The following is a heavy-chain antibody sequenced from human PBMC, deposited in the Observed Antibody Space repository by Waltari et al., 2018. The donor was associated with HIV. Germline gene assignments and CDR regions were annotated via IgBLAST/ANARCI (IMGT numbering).Heavy chain of an antibody. CDR2: MSSSSRYK. CDR1: GFTFSTYS. D-gene: IGHD2-15*01. J-gene: IGHJ5*02. Sequence: EVQLVESGGGLVKRGGSLRLSCAASGFTFSTYSMNWVRQATGKGLELVSSMSSSSRYKYYADSVKGRITISRDNAKNSLYLQMNSLRAEDTAVYYCARDSNKYCSGGSCSRFDPWGQGTLVTVSS. V-gene: IGHV3-21*01. CDR3: ARDSNKYCSGGSCSRFDP.